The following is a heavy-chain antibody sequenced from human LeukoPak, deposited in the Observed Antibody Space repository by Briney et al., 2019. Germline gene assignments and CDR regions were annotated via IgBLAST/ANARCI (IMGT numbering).Heavy chain of an antibody. Sequence: SETLSLTCTVSGYSISSGFYWGWIRQPPGKGLEWIGSIYHSGSTYYNPSLKSRVTISVDTSKNQFSLKLSSVTAADTAVYYCAGETYYYDSSEKGDYWGQGTLVTVSS. V-gene: IGHV4-38-2*02. CDR1: GYSISSGFY. D-gene: IGHD3-22*01. CDR3: AGETYYYDSSEKGDY. CDR2: IYHSGST. J-gene: IGHJ4*02.